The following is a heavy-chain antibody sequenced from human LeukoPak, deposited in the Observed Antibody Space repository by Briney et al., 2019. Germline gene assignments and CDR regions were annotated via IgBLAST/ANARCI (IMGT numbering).Heavy chain of an antibody. CDR2: ITGSCGRT. D-gene: IGHD6-13*01. Sequence: PGGSLRLSFAASALTFNNYAMRGVRQAPGRGREGVSTITGSCGRTNCAGCVKGRFTISRDKSKNTMYLPMNRMRAQNTAVYSCATRRGYSTSWYLDYFDYWGQGTLVTVSS. CDR3: ATRRGYSTSWYLDYFDY. CDR1: ALTFNNYA. V-gene: IGHV3-23*01. J-gene: IGHJ4*02.